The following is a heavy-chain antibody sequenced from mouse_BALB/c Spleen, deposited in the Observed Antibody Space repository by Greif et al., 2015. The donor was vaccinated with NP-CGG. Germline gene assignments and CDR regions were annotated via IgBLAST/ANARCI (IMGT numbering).Heavy chain of an antibody. D-gene: IGHD4-1*01. CDR3: ARTGTGFAY. V-gene: IGHV1-69*02. CDR2: IDPSDSYT. J-gene: IGHJ3*01. Sequence: QVQLQQSGAELVKPGASVKLSCKASGYTFTSYWMHWVKQRPGQGLEWIGEIDPSDSYTNYNQKFKGKATLTVDKSSSTADMQLSSLTSEDSAVYYCARTGTGFAYWGQGTLVTVSA. CDR1: GYTFTSYW.